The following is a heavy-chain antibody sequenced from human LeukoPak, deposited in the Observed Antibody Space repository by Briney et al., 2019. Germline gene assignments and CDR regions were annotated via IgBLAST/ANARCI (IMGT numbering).Heavy chain of an antibody. V-gene: IGHV3-21*01. CDR1: GFTFSSYS. J-gene: IGHJ4*02. D-gene: IGHD4-11*01. CDR3: ARDGTYSNYWSLPDY. Sequence: GGSLRLSCTASGFTFSSYSMNWVRQAPGKGLEWVSSISSSSSYIYYAGSVKGRFTISRDNAKNSLYLQMNSLRAEDTAVYYCARDGTYSNYWSLPDYWGQGTLVTVSS. CDR2: ISSSSSYI.